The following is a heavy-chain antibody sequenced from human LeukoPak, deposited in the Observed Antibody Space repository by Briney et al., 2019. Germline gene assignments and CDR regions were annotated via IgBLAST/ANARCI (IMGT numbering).Heavy chain of an antibody. V-gene: IGHV3-33*01. J-gene: IGHJ4*02. CDR1: GFTFSSHG. CDR3: ARLPMAGFFFDY. Sequence: GGSLRLSCAASGFTFSSHGIHWVRQAPGKGLEWVAIIWYDGSKKYYADSVKGRFTISRDNSKNTLYLQMSSLGAEDTAVYYCARLPMAGFFFDYWGQGILVTVSS. D-gene: IGHD6-19*01. CDR2: IWYDGSKK.